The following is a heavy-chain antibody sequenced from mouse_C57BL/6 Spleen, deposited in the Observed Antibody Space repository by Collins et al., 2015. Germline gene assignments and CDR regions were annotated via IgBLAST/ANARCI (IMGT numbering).Heavy chain of an antibody. Sequence: QIQLVQSGPELKKPGETVKISCKASGYTFTNYGMNWVKQAPGKGLKWMGWINTYTGEPTYADDFKGRFAFSLETSASTAYLQINNLKNEDVATYFCARGSSGYPAWFAYWGQGTLVTVSA. CDR2: INTYTGEP. J-gene: IGHJ3*01. D-gene: IGHD3-1*01. CDR3: ARGSSGYPAWFAY. V-gene: IGHV9-1*02. CDR1: GYTFTNYG.